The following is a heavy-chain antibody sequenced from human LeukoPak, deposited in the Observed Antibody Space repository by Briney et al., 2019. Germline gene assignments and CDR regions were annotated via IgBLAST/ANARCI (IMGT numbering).Heavy chain of an antibody. J-gene: IGHJ4*02. CDR3: ATTFTYDILTGYYPTPYDY. CDR1: GFTFSDYY. V-gene: IGHV3-11*01. D-gene: IGHD3-9*01. CDR2: ISSSGSTI. Sequence: GGSLRLSCAASGFTFSDYYMSWIRQAPGKGLEWVSYISSSGSTIYYADSVKGRFTISRDNAKNSLYLQMNSLRAEDTAVYYCATTFTYDILTGYYPTPYDYWGQGTLVTVSS.